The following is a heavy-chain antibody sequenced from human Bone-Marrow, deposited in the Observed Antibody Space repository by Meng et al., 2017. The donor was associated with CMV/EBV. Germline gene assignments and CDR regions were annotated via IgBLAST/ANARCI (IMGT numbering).Heavy chain of an antibody. D-gene: IGHD2-2*01. CDR2: IKQDGSEK. CDR3: ARDQGVVVPAAIWCY. J-gene: IGHJ4*02. Sequence: GESLKISCAASGFTFSSYWMSWVRQAPGKGLEWVANIKQDGSEKYYVDSVKGRFTISRDNAKNSLYLQMNSLRAEDTAVYYCARDQGVVVPAAIWCYWGQGTLVTVSS. V-gene: IGHV3-7*01. CDR1: GFTFSSYW.